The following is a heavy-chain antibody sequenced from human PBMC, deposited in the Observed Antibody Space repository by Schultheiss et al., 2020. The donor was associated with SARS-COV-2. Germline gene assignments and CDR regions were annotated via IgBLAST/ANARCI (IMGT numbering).Heavy chain of an antibody. D-gene: IGHD1-14*01. CDR1: AFTFRDPL. Sequence: GGSLRLSCIASAFTFRDPLMHWVRQAPGKGLEWVSGISWNSGSIGYADSVKGRFTISRDNAKNSLYLQMNSLRAEDTALYYCATENPGKFDYWGQGTLVTVSS. V-gene: IGHV3-9*01. CDR3: ATENPGKFDY. J-gene: IGHJ4*02. CDR2: ISWNSGSI.